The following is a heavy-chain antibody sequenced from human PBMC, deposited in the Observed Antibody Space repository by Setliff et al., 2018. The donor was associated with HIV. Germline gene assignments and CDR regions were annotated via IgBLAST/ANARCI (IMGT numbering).Heavy chain of an antibody. CDR2: VYHTATT. CDR1: GYSISSGYY. CDR3: ARGESTTWDLAEYFQH. V-gene: IGHV4-38-2*01. D-gene: IGHD2-2*01. J-gene: IGHJ1*01. Sequence: PSETLSLTCAVSGYSISSGYYWGWIRQPPGKGLEWIGYVYHTATTYFNPSLKSRITISVDTSKNQFSLKLGFVTAADTAVYYCARGESTTWDLAEYFQHWGHGTLVTVSS.